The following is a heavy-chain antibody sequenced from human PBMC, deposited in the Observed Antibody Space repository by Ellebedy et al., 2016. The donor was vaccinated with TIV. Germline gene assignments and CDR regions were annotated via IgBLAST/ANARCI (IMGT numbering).Heavy chain of an antibody. Sequence: SETLSLTXTVSGGSFSSYYWSWIRQSAGKGLEWIGRIFMSGSTTYNPSLKNRVTMSADASTTQLSLSLSSVTAADTAVYFCARLRQSRDRSHWYFDVWGRGTLVTVSS. J-gene: IGHJ2*01. CDR2: IFMSGST. D-gene: IGHD1-14*01. CDR3: ARLRQSRDRSHWYFDV. V-gene: IGHV4-4*07. CDR1: GGSFSSYY.